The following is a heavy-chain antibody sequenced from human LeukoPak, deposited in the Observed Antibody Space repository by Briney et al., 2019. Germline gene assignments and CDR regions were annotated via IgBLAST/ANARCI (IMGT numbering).Heavy chain of an antibody. J-gene: IGHJ4*02. Sequence: ASVKVSCKASGYTFTSYDINWVRQATGQGLEWMGWMNPNSGNTGYAQKFQGRVTMTRNTSISTAYMELSSLRSEDTAVYYCASRGSMVRGVITLGYWGQGTLVTVSS. CDR3: ASRGSMVRGVITLGY. D-gene: IGHD3-10*01. CDR1: GYTFTSYD. V-gene: IGHV1-8*01. CDR2: MNPNSGNT.